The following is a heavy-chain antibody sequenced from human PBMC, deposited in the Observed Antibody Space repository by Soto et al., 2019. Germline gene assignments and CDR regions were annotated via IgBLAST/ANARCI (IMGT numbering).Heavy chain of an antibody. V-gene: IGHV4-4*02. D-gene: IGHD6-13*01. Sequence: SETLSLTCVVSGGSISSTNWWTWVRQTPGKGLEWIGEIYHTGSTKYNPTLKNRVTISLDKSNNQFSLILYSVTAADTCVYYCARYSAASGTYYFDYWGQGTLVTVPS. CDR2: IYHTGST. CDR1: GGSISSTNW. J-gene: IGHJ4*01. CDR3: ARYSAASGTYYFDY.